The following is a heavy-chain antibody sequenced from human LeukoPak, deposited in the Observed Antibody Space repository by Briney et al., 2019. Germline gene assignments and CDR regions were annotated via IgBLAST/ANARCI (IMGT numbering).Heavy chain of an antibody. CDR1: GGSISSYY. Sequence: SETLSLTCTVSGGSISSYYWSWIRQPPGKGLEWIGYIYYSGSTNYNPSLKSRVTISVDTSKNQFSLKLSSVTAADTAVYYCARGHQLLTYYYYYDMDVWGKGTTATVSS. CDR2: IYYSGST. D-gene: IGHD2-2*01. J-gene: IGHJ6*04. CDR3: ARGHQLLTYYYYYDMDV. V-gene: IGHV4-59*01.